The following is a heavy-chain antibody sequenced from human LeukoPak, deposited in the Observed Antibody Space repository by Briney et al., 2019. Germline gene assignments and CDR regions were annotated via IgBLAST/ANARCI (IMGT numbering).Heavy chain of an antibody. Sequence: SVKVSCKASGGTFSSYAISWVRQAPGQGLEWMGRIIPILGIANYAQKFQGRVTITADKSTSTAYMELSGLRSEDTAVYYCARDSSGYFGEVYWGQGTLVTVSS. CDR1: GGTFSSYA. CDR2: IIPILGIA. V-gene: IGHV1-69*04. CDR3: ARDSSGYFGEVY. D-gene: IGHD3-22*01. J-gene: IGHJ4*02.